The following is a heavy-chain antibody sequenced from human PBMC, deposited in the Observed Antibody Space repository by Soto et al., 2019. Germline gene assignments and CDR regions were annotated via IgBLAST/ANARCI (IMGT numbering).Heavy chain of an antibody. V-gene: IGHV3-30*04. CDR3: ARGGDIAARPQRDNYFGVDV. D-gene: IGHD6-6*01. CDR2: ISFDGRTK. CDR1: GFTFRNYA. Sequence: QVQLVESGGGVVQPGRSLRVSCAASGFTFRNYAIHWVRQAPGKGLEWVAVISFDGRTKYYADSVKGRFTISRDNSKYTLNLQINSLRGEDTAEYYCARGGDIAARPQRDNYFGVDVWGQGTSVTVSS. J-gene: IGHJ6*02.